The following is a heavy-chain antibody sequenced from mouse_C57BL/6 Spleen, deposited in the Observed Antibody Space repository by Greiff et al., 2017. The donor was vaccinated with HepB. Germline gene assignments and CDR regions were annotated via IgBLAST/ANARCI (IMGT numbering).Heavy chain of an antibody. Sequence: QVQLQQSGAELARPGASVKMSCKASGYTFTSYTMHWVNQRPGQGLEWIGYINPSSGYTKYNQKFKDKATLTADKSSSTAYMQLSSLTSEDSAVYYCARSTMVTDWYFDVWGTGTTVTVSS. V-gene: IGHV1-4*01. D-gene: IGHD2-1*01. CDR2: INPSSGYT. CDR1: GYTFTSYT. CDR3: ARSTMVTDWYFDV. J-gene: IGHJ1*03.